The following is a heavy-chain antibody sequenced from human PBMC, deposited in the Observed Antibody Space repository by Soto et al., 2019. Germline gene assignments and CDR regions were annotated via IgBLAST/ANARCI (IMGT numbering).Heavy chain of an antibody. J-gene: IGHJ6*02. D-gene: IGHD6-19*01. CDR1: GYTFTSYG. Sequence: ASVKVSCKASGYTFTSYGISWVRQAPGQGLEWMGWISAYNGNTNYAQKLQGRVTMTTDTSTSTAYMELRSLRSDDTAVYYCARDTQYSSGWAYYYYGMDVWGQGTTVTAP. CDR3: ARDTQYSSGWAYYYYGMDV. V-gene: IGHV1-18*04. CDR2: ISAYNGNT.